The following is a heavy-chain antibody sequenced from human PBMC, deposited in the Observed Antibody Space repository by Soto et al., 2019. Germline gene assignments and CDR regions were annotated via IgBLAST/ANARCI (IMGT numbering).Heavy chain of an antibody. D-gene: IGHD2-21*01. CDR3: ARAIVVVSRASWFDP. Sequence: QVQLQESGPGLVKPSQTLSLTCTVSGGSISSGDYYWSWIRQPPGKGLEWIGYIYYSGSTYYNPSLKSRATIAVDTSMIQFSQKLSSVTAANTAVYYCARAIVVVSRASWFDPWGQGTLVTVSS. CDR2: IYYSGST. CDR1: GGSISSGDYY. J-gene: IGHJ5*02. V-gene: IGHV4-30-4*01.